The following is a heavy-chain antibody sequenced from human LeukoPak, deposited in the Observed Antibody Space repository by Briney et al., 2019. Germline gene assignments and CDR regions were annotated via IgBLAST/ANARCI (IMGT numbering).Heavy chain of an antibody. CDR3: AKDLLAATIDYYFDY. CDR1: GFTFSSYA. D-gene: IGHD5-12*01. V-gene: IGHV3-23*01. CDR2: ISGSGGRT. Sequence: PGGSLRLSCAASGFTFSSYAMSWVRQAPGKGLEWVSVISGSGGRTYYADSVEGRFTISRDNSKNTLYVQMNSLRAEDTAVYYCAKDLLAATIDYYFDYWGQGTLVTVSS. J-gene: IGHJ4*02.